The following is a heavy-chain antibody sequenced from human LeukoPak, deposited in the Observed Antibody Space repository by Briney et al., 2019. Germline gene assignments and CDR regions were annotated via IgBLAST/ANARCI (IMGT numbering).Heavy chain of an antibody. J-gene: IGHJ4*02. CDR3: ARHEYGSTWNPYFDY. Sequence: PSETLSLTCTVSGVSISNYYWSWIRQPPGKGLEWIGNIYFSGSTNYNPSLKSRVTISVDTSRAQFSLKLSSVTAADTAVYYCARHEYGSTWNPYFDYWGQGTLVTVSS. D-gene: IGHD6-13*01. V-gene: IGHV4-59*08. CDR2: IYFSGST. CDR1: GVSISNYY.